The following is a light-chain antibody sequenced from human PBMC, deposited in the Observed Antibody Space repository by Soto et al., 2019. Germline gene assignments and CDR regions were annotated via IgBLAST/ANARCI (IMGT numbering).Light chain of an antibody. CDR3: CSYAAGDSFK. CDR2: DVT. CDR1: SSDVGAFNY. Sequence: QSVLTQPRSVSVSPGQSVTSSCTGTSSDVGAFNYVSWHQQHPGKAPKLVIYDVTQRPSGVPARFSASKSGITASLTISGLQAEDEADYYCCSYAAGDSFKFGGGTK. J-gene: IGLJ2*01. V-gene: IGLV2-11*01.